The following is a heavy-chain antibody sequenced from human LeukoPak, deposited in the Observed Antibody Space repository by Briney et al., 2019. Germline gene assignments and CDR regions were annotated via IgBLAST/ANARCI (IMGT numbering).Heavy chain of an antibody. CDR2: ISAYNGNT. V-gene: IGHV1-18*01. CDR3: ARARYYYGSGRPYYFDY. D-gene: IGHD3-10*01. CDR1: GYTFTSYG. Sequence: ASVKVSCKASGYTFTSYGISWVRQAPGQGLEWMGWISAYNGNTNYAQKLQGRVTMTTDTSTSTAYMELRSLRSDDTAVYYCARARYYYGSGRPYYFDYWGQEPWSPSPQ. J-gene: IGHJ4*01.